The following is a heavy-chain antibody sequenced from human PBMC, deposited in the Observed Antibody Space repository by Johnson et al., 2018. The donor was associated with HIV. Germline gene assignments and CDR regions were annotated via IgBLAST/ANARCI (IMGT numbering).Heavy chain of an antibody. J-gene: IGHJ3*02. Sequence: QMQLVESGGGLVKPGGSLRLSCAASGFTFSNAWMSWVRQAPGKGLEWVGFISYDGSNKYFTDSVRGRFTISRDNSRNTLFLQMNSLRAEDTGVYYCVRRFYDSSAFDIWGQGTLVTVSS. D-gene: IGHD3-22*01. CDR2: ISYDGSNK. CDR1: GFTFSNAW. V-gene: IGHV3-30-3*01. CDR3: VRRFYDSSAFDI.